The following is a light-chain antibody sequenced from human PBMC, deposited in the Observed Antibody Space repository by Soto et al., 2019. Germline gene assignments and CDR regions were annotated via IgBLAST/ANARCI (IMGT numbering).Light chain of an antibody. CDR3: QQYGSSPPYT. CDR2: GST. Sequence: EVVLTQSPGTLSLSPGERATLSCRASQSVSNNYLAWSQQKRGQSPKLLIFGSTDRATGIPDRFSGSGSGTDFTLTISGLEPDDFAVYYCQQYGSSPPYTFGQGTKLEIK. J-gene: IGKJ2*01. V-gene: IGKV3-20*01. CDR1: QSVSNNY.